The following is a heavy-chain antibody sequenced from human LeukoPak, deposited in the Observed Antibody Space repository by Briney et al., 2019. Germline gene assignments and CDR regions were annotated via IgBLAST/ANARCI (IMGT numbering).Heavy chain of an antibody. CDR3: AKDRGGKWHPDY. CDR1: GFTFSSYG. Sequence: GGSLGLSCAASGFTFSSYGMHWVRQAPGKGLEWVAFIRYDGSNKYYADSVKGRFTISRDNSKNTLYLQMNSLRAEDTAVYYCAKDRGGKWHPDYWGQGTLVTVSS. V-gene: IGHV3-30*02. CDR2: IRYDGSNK. D-gene: IGHD3-10*01. J-gene: IGHJ4*02.